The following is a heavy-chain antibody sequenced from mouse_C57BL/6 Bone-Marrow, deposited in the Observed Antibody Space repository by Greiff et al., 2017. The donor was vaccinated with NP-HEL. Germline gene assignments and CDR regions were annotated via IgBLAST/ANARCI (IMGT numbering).Heavy chain of an antibody. J-gene: IGHJ4*01. CDR1: GFNIKDDY. CDR2: IDPENGDT. Sequence: EVKLMESGAELVRPGASVKLSCTASGFNIKDDYMHWVKQRPEQGLEWIGWIDPENGDTEYASKFQGKATITADTSSNTAYLQLSSLTSEDTAVYYCTIYYSNLYAMDYWGQGTSVTVSS. V-gene: IGHV14-4*01. CDR3: TIYYSNLYAMDY. D-gene: IGHD2-5*01.